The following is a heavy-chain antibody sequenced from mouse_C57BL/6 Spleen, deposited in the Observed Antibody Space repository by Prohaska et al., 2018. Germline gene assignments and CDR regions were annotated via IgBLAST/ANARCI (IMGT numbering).Heavy chain of an antibody. CDR1: GFTFTDYY. Sequence: EVKLVESGGGLVQPGGSLSLSCAASGFTFTDYYMSWVRQPPGKALDWLGFIRNKANGYTTEYSASVKGRFTISRDNSQSILYLQMNALRAEDSATYYCARSSTGYFDYWGQGTTLTVSS. CDR2: IRNKANGYTT. V-gene: IGHV7-3*01. CDR3: ARSSTGYFDY. D-gene: IGHD1-1*01. J-gene: IGHJ2*01.